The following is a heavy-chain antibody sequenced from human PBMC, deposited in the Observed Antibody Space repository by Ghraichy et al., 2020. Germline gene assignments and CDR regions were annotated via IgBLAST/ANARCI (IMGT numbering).Heavy chain of an antibody. J-gene: IGHJ3*01. Sequence: GGSLRLSCAASGLTFSSYAMSWVRQAPGKGLEWVSTISGSGGTTYYADSVVGRFTISRDNSRNTLFLQMNSLRADDTAVYYCATKSSFDFWGQGTIVTVSP. D-gene: IGHD3-10*01. CDR2: ISGSGGTT. V-gene: IGHV3-23*01. CDR3: ATKSSFDF. CDR1: GLTFSSYA.